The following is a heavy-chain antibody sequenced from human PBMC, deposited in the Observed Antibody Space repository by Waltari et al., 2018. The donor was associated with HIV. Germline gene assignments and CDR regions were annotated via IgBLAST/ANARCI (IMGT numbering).Heavy chain of an antibody. CDR1: GFKFDYYA. J-gene: IGHJ6*02. CDR2: FSWSSGSI. Sequence: EVQLVESGGGLVQPGRSLSLSCTASGFKFDYYALHWVRQSPGKGLEWVSGFSWSSGSIGYADSVKGRFTISRDKARNSLYLDMNILRPEDTAVYYCVKDRGIAVRPPYYFGLDVWGQGTTVTVSS. D-gene: IGHD6-6*01. CDR3: VKDRGIAVRPPYYFGLDV. V-gene: IGHV3-9*01.